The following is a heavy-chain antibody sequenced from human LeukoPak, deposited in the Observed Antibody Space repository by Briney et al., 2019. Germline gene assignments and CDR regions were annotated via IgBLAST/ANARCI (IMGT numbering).Heavy chain of an antibody. J-gene: IGHJ4*02. D-gene: IGHD1-1*01. CDR3: ASTTGTTS. Sequence: GGSLRLSCAASGFTFSSYAMHWVRQAPGKGLEWVAVISYDGSNKYYADSVKGRFTIPRDNSKNTLYLQMNSLRAEDTAVYYCASTTGTTSWGQGTLVTVSS. CDR2: ISYDGSNK. V-gene: IGHV3-30-3*01. CDR1: GFTFSSYA.